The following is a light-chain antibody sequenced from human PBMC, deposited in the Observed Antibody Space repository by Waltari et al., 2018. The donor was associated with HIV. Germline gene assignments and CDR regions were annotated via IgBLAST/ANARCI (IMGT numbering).Light chain of an antibody. CDR2: DVS. CDR1: RRDVGGYNY. Sequence: QSALTQPASVSGSPGQSITISCSGSRRDVGGYNYFSWYQQHPCKAPKLMIYDVSDRPSGVSNRFSGSKSDNTASLTISGLQTEDEADYYCSSYTSSYTVIFGGGTKLTVL. V-gene: IGLV2-14*01. J-gene: IGLJ2*01. CDR3: SSYTSSYTVI.